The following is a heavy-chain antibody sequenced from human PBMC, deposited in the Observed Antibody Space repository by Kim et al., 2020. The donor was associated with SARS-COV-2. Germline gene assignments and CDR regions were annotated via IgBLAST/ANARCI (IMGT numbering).Heavy chain of an antibody. CDR2: ISSSSSYI. J-gene: IGHJ6*02. CDR1: GFTFSSYS. V-gene: IGHV3-21*01. CDR3: ARDIETIWFGGVTRYYGMDV. D-gene: IGHD3-10*01. Sequence: GGSLRLSCAASGFTFSSYSMNWVRQAPGKGLEWVSSISSSSSYIYYADSVKGRFTISRDNAKNSLYLQMNSLRAEDTAVHYCARDIETIWFGGVTRYYGMDVWGQGTTVTVSS.